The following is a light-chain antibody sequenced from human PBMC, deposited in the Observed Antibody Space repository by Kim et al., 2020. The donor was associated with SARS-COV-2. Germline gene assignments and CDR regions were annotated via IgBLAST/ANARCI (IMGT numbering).Light chain of an antibody. J-gene: IGLJ3*02. CDR2: EHT. CDR3: QAWDSSNVV. CDR1: RLGDNY. V-gene: IGLV3-1*01. Sequence: VSPGQTASISCTGDRLGDNYAPWYQPQPAQSPVVVIYEHTKRPPGIPERFSGSNSGNTATLTITGTQAMDEADYYCQAWDSSNVVFGGGTQLTVL.